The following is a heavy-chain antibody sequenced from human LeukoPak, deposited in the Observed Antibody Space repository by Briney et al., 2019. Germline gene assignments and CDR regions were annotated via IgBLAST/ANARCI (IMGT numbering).Heavy chain of an antibody. Sequence: SQTLSLTCAISGDSLSNNIATWKGVRQSPSRGLECLGRTYYRSKWYNDYALSVKCRITINPDTTKTQFSLQQNSVTPEDTAVYYCARETTASGSPFDYWGQGTLVTVSS. CDR3: ARETTASGSPFDY. D-gene: IGHD5-12*01. J-gene: IGHJ4*02. CDR2: TYYRSKWYN. CDR1: GDSLSNNIAT. V-gene: IGHV6-1*01.